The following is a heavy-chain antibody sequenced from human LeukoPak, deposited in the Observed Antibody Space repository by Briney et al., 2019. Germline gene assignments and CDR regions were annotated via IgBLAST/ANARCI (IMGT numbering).Heavy chain of an antibody. D-gene: IGHD5-18*01. V-gene: IGHV3-30*02. CDR2: IRYDGSNK. CDR1: GFTFSSYR. Sequence: GGPLRLSCAASGFTFSSYRMHWVRQAPDKGLEWVAFIRYDGSNKYYAAAVKGRFTISRDNSKNTRSLQMNSLRAEDTAVYYCAKNRYSYGPFDYWGQGTLVTVSS. J-gene: IGHJ4*02. CDR3: AKNRYSYGPFDY.